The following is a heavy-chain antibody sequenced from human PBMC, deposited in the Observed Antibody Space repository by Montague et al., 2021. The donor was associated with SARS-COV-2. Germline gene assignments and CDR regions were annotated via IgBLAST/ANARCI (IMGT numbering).Heavy chain of an antibody. V-gene: IGHV4-39*01. CDR2: IYYSGST. D-gene: IGHD1-20*01. Sequence: SETLSLTCTVSGGSISSSSYYWGWIRQPPGKGLEWIGSIYYSGSTYYNPSLQSRVTISVDTPKNQFSLKLSSVTAADTAVYYCARRVTGTTVHYYYYGMDVWGQGTTVTVSS. CDR3: ARRVTGTTVHYYYYGMDV. CDR1: GGSISSSSYY. J-gene: IGHJ6*02.